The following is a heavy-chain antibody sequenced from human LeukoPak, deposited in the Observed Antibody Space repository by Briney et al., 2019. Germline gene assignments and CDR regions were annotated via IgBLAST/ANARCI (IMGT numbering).Heavy chain of an antibody. CDR2: IYTSGST. V-gene: IGHV4-61*02. J-gene: IGHJ4*02. CDR1: GGSISSGSYY. Sequence: PSETLSLTCTVSGGSISSGSYYWSWIRQPAGKGLEWIGRIYTSGSTNYNPSLKSRVTISVDKSKNQFSLKLSSVTAADTAVYYCARASPLDSSSWYYFDYWGQGTLVTVSS. CDR3: ARASPLDSSSWYYFDY. D-gene: IGHD6-13*01.